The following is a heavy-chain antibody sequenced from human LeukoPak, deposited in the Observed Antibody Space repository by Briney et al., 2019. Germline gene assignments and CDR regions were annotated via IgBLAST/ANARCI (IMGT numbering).Heavy chain of an antibody. V-gene: IGHV1-2*02. CDR2: INPNSGGT. D-gene: IGHD7-27*01. CDR1: GYTFTGYY. J-gene: IGHJ4*02. Sequence: ASVKVSCKASGYTFTGYYMHWVRQAPGQGLEWMGWINPNSGGTNYAQKFQGRVTMTRDTSSNTAYMELSSLRSDDTAVYYGASPAVGKDLDYWGQGTLVTVSS. CDR3: ASPAVGKDLDY.